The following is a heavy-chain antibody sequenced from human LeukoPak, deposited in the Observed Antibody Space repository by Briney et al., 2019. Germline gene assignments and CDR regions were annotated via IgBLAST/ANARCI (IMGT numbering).Heavy chain of an antibody. J-gene: IGHJ4*02. CDR1: GGSISSYY. Sequence: SETLSLTCTVSGGSISSYYWSWIRQPPGKGLEWIGYIYYSGSTNYNPSLKSRVTISVDTSKNQFSLKLSSVTAADTAVYYCARDHVLMVYASWGQGTLVTVSS. CDR3: ARDHVLMVYAS. V-gene: IGHV4-59*12. CDR2: IYYSGST. D-gene: IGHD2-8*01.